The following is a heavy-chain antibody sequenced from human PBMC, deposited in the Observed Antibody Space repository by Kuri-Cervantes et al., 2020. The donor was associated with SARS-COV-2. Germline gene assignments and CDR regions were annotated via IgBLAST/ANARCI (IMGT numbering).Heavy chain of an antibody. CDR1: GFTFSDYY. J-gene: IGHJ4*02. CDR2: ISSSSSYT. CDR3: ARDLNGGSDY. D-gene: IGHD3-10*01. V-gene: IGHV3-11*05. Sequence: GGSLRLSCAASGFTFSDYYMSWIRQAPGKGLEWVSYISSSSSYTDYADSVKGRFTISRDNAKNSLYLQMNSLRAEDTAVYSCARDLNGGSDYWGQGTLVTVSS.